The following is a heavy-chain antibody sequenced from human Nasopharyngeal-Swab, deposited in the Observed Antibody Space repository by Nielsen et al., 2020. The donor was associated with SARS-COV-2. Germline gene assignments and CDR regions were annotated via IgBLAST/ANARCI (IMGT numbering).Heavy chain of an antibody. V-gene: IGHV1-58*01. Sequence: SVKVSCKASGFTFSGSAVQWVRQALGQRLEWIGWIVLGIDKTDYAQKFQDRITITRDMSASTVYNQLSSLRSEDTALYYCATLSAPRDGNNRAPMGWGQGTLVTVSS. D-gene: IGHD5-24*01. J-gene: IGHJ4*02. CDR3: ATLSAPRDGNNRAPMG. CDR2: IVLGIDKT. CDR1: GFTFSGSA.